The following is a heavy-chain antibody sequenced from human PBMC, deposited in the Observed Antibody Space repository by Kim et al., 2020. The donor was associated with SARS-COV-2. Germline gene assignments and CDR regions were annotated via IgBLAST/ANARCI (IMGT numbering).Heavy chain of an antibody. Sequence: PGGSLRLSCAASGLIFSSTWMHWVRQAPGKGLVWVSRINSDGSSTSYADAVKGRFTISRDDAKNTLYLQMNSLRAEDTAVYYCARGDPGYSSSWFDPWGQGTLVTVSS. J-gene: IGHJ5*02. D-gene: IGHD6-13*01. V-gene: IGHV3-74*01. CDR2: INSDGSST. CDR3: ARGDPGYSSSWFDP. CDR1: GLIFSSTW.